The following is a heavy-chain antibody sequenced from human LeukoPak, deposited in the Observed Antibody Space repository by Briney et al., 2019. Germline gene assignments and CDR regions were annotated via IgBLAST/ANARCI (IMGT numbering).Heavy chain of an antibody. Sequence: SETLSLTCAVYGGSFSGYYWSWIRQPPGKGLEWIGEINHSGSTNYNPSLKSRVTISVDTSKNQFSLKLSSVTAADTAAYYCARTKAKLAARLQYYLDYCGQGTLVTVSS. CDR2: INHSGST. D-gene: IGHD6-6*01. V-gene: IGHV4-34*01. CDR1: GGSFSGYY. CDR3: ARTKAKLAARLQYYLDY. J-gene: IGHJ4*02.